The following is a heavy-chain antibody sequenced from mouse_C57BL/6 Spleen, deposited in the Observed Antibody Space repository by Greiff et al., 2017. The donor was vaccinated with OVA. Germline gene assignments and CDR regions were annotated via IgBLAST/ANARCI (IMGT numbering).Heavy chain of an antibody. CDR1: GYTFTSYW. V-gene: IGHV1-55*01. D-gene: IGHD1-1*01. J-gene: IGHJ4*01. Sequence: VQLQQPGAELVKPGASVKMSCKASGYTFTSYWITWVKQRPGQGLEWIGDIYPGSGSTNYNEKFKSKATLTVDTSSSTAYMQLSSLTSEDSAVYYCAREVTTVVAMDYWGQGTSVTVSS. CDR3: AREVTTVVAMDY. CDR2: IYPGSGST.